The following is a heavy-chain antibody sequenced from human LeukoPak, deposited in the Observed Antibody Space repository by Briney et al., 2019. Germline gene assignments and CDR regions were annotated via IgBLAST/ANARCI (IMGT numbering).Heavy chain of an antibody. D-gene: IGHD3-22*01. CDR1: GYTFTGYY. CDR2: INPNSGGT. Sequence: RASVKVSCKASGYTFTGYYMHWVRQAPGQGLEWMGWINPNSGGTNYAQKFQGRVTMTRDTSISTAYMELSRLRSDDTAVYYCARTGDSSGPDAFDIWGQGTMVTVSS. V-gene: IGHV1-2*02. J-gene: IGHJ3*02. CDR3: ARTGDSSGPDAFDI.